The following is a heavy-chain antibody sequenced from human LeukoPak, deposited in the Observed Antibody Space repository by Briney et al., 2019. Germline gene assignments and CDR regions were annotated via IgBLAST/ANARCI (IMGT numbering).Heavy chain of an antibody. J-gene: IGHJ1*01. CDR2: INPSGGST. CDR3: ARGAAAAGTAAGYFQH. D-gene: IGHD6-13*01. Sequence: ASVKVSCEASGYTFTSYYMHWVRQAPGQGLEWMGIINPSGGSTSYAQKFQGRVTMTRDTSTSTVYMELSSLRSEDTAVYYCARGAAAAGTAAGYFQHWGQGTLVTVSS. V-gene: IGHV1-46*01. CDR1: GYTFTSYY.